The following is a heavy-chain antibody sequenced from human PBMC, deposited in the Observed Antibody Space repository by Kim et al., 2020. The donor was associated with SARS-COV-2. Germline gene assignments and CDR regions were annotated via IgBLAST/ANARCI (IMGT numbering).Heavy chain of an antibody. CDR2: IYPDDGNT. D-gene: IGHD2-2*01. V-gene: IGHV1-3*01. Sequence: ASVKVSCKASGYTFARHTMHWVRQAPGQRLEWMGWIYPDDGNTKNSQKFQGRVTITRDTAETTIYMEMSSLRFEDTAVYFCARDAMGGAPYGLDVWGQGTTITVSS. CDR3: ARDAMGGAPYGLDV. J-gene: IGHJ6*02. CDR1: GYTFARHT.